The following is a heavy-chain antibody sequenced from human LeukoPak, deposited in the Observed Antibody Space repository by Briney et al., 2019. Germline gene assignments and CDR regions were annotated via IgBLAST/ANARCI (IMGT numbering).Heavy chain of an antibody. CDR1: GGSISSYY. V-gene: IGHV4-59*08. J-gene: IGHJ4*02. D-gene: IGHD3-16*01. Sequence: KSSETLSLTCTVSGGSISSYYWSWIRQPPGKGLEWIGYVYYSGTTNYNPSLRSRVTISVDTSKNQFSLNLSSVTAADTAVYYCARHWGARTYYFEYWGQGTLVTVSS. CDR2: VYYSGTT. CDR3: ARHWGARTYYFEY.